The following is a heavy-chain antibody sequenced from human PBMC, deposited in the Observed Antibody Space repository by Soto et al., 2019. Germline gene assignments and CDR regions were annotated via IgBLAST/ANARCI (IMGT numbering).Heavy chain of an antibody. D-gene: IGHD2-15*01. V-gene: IGHV3-15*01. CDR2: IKSKTDGGTT. CDR1: GFTFSNAW. J-gene: IGHJ4*02. CDR3: TTSSNGYCSGGSCYSGDY. Sequence: PGGSLRLSCAASGFTFSNAWMSWVRQAPGKGLEWVGRIKSKTDGGTTDYAAPVKGRFTISRDDSKNTLYLQMNSLKTEDTAVYYCTTSSNGYCSGGSCYSGDYWGQGTLVTVSS.